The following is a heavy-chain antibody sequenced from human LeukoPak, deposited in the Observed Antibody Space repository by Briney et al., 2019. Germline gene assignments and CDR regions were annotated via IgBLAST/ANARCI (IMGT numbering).Heavy chain of an antibody. CDR2: IYDGGST. CDR3: ARGVVEHNWDDISCFDP. D-gene: IGHD1-20*01. CDR1: GGSISSSNC. J-gene: IGHJ5*02. Sequence: SGTLSLTCAVSGGSISSSNCWTWVRQPPGKGLEWIGEIYDGGSTNYNPSLKSRVTISVDKSKNQFSLKLSSVTAADTAVYYCARGVVEHNWDDISCFDPWGQGTLVTVSS. V-gene: IGHV4-4*02.